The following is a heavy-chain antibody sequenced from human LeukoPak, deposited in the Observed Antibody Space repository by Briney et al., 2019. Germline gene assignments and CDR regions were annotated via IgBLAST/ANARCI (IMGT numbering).Heavy chain of an antibody. CDR3: ARDGAITGTTSWFDP. J-gene: IGHJ5*02. V-gene: IGHV1-2*02. Sequence: ASVKVSCKASGYTFTGYYMHWVRQAPGQGLEWMGWINPNSGGTNYAQKFQGRVTMTRDTSISTAYMELSRLRSDDTAVYYCARDGAITGTTSWFDPWGQGTLVTVSS. CDR2: INPNSGGT. CDR1: GYTFTGYY. D-gene: IGHD1/OR15-1a*01.